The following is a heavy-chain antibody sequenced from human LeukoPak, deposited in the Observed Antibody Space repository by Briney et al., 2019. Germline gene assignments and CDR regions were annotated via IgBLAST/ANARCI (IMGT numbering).Heavy chain of an antibody. D-gene: IGHD2-2*01. CDR1: GGSFSGYY. J-gene: IGHJ6*02. Sequence: SETLSLTCAVYGGSFSGYYWSWIRQPPGKGLEWIGEINHSGSTNYNPSLKSRVTISVDTSKNQFSLRLSSVTAADTAVYYCAVSSYCSSTSCPAGGGSYYYYYYGMDVWGQGTTVTVSS. V-gene: IGHV4-34*01. CDR3: AVSSYCSSTSCPAGGGSYYYYYYGMDV. CDR2: INHSGST.